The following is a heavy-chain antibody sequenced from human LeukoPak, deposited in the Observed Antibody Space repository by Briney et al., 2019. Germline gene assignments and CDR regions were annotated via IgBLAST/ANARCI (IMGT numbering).Heavy chain of an antibody. V-gene: IGHV4-39*01. Sequence: PSETLSLTCTVSGGSISSSSYYWGWIRQPPGKGLEWIGSIYYSGSTYYNPSLKSRVTISVDTSKNQFSLKLSSVTAADTAVYYCASPAIVVVPAAMPNWYFDLWGRGTLVTVSS. D-gene: IGHD2-2*01. CDR3: ASPAIVVVPAAMPNWYFDL. J-gene: IGHJ2*01. CDR1: GGSISSSSYY. CDR2: IYYSGST.